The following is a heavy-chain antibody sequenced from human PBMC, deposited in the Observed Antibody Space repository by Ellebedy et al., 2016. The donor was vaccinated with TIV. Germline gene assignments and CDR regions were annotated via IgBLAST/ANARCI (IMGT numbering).Heavy chain of an antibody. CDR3: ARDTRFIDQQHNWFDP. Sequence: GESLKISCAASGFTFSSYAMHWVRQAPGKGLEWVAVISYDGSNKYYADSVKGRFTISRDNSKNLLYLQMNSLRAEDTAVYYCARDTRFIDQQHNWFDPWGQGTLVTVSS. D-gene: IGHD6-13*01. J-gene: IGHJ5*02. CDR2: ISYDGSNK. CDR1: GFTFSSYA. V-gene: IGHV3-30-3*01.